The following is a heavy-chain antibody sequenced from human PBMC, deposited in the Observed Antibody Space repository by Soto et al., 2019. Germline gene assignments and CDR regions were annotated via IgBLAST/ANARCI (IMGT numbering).Heavy chain of an antibody. J-gene: IGHJ4*02. D-gene: IGHD4-17*01. CDR3: DCGVTTLTTFDY. CDR1: GGSISSGGYS. CDR2: IYHSGIT. Sequence: QLQLQESGSGLVKPSQTLSLTCAVSGGSISSGGYSCNWIRQPPGKGLEWIGYIYHSGITYYTTSLKTGVTIPVHRSKNQFSLKLSSVTAADTAGYYCDCGVTTLTTFDYWGQGTMVTVSS. V-gene: IGHV4-30-2*01.